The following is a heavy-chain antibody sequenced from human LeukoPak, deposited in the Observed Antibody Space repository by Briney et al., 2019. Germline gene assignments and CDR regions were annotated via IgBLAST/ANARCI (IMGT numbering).Heavy chain of an antibody. D-gene: IGHD2-15*01. CDR1: GFTFSSSG. J-gene: IGHJ5*02. V-gene: IGHV3-33*01. CDR3: ARAGGYCSGGSCYRGYSWFDP. Sequence: GGSLRHSCAASGFTFSSSGMHWVRQAPGKGLEWVAVILYNGSNKYYADSVKGRFTISRDNSRNTLYLQMNSLRVEDTAVYYCARAGGYCSGGSCYRGYSWFDPWGQGTLVTVSS. CDR2: ILYNGSNK.